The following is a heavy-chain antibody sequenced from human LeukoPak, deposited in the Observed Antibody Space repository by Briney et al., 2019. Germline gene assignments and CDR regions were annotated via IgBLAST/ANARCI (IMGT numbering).Heavy chain of an antibody. CDR3: AKAGGATMTYIDY. CDR2: ITYNSGTT. CDR1: GFTFDDYA. D-gene: IGHD5-24*01. V-gene: IGHV3-9*01. J-gene: IGHJ4*02. Sequence: GGSLRLSCAASGFTFDDYAMHWVRQAPGKGLEWVSGITYNSGTTGYADSVKGRFTISRDNAKNSLYLQMNSLRGEDTALYYCAKAGGATMTYIDYWGQGTLVTVSS.